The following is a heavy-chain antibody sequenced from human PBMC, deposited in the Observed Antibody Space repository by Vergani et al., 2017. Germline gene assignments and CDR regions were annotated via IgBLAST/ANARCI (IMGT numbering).Heavy chain of an antibody. CDR1: GGTFSSYA. CDR2: IIPIFGTA. J-gene: IGHJ6*03. D-gene: IGHD6-6*01. V-gene: IGHV1-69*01. Sequence: QVQLVQSGAEVKKPGSSVKVSCKASGGTFSSYAISWVRQAPGQGLEWMGGIIPIFGTANYAQKFQGRVTITAAESTSTAYMGLSSLRSEDTAVYCCARTTIAARPIYYDYYYIDVWGKGTTVTVSS. CDR3: ARTTIAARPIYYDYYYIDV.